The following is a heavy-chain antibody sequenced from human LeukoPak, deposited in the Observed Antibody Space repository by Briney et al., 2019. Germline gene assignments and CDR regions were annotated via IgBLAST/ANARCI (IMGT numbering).Heavy chain of an antibody. Sequence: PGGSLRLSCAASGFTFSSYGMSWVGQAPGKGLEWVSAISGSGGSTYYADSVKGRFTISRDNSKNTLYLQMNSLRAEDTAVYYCAKVGPRDYYYYMDVWGKGTTVTISS. V-gene: IGHV3-23*01. J-gene: IGHJ6*03. CDR3: AKVGPRDYYYYMDV. CDR1: GFTFSSYG. CDR2: ISGSGGST.